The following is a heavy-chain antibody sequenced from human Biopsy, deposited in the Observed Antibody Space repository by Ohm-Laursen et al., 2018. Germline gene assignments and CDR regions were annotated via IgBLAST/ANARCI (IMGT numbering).Heavy chain of an antibody. D-gene: IGHD2-2*01. CDR2: VFYPGNT. Sequence: GTLSLTCTVSGGSISSYYWNWIRQSPGKKLEWIGYVFYPGNTNYNPSLRSRVTISVDTSKNQFSLKLSSVTAADTAVYYCARDFCDTTSCYPQNWGQGTLVTVSS. CDR1: GGSISSYY. J-gene: IGHJ4*02. CDR3: ARDFCDTTSCYPQN. V-gene: IGHV4-59*01.